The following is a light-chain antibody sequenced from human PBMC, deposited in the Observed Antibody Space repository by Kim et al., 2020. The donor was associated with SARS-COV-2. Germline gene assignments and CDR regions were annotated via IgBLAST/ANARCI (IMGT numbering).Light chain of an antibody. CDR1: QGIRSY. J-gene: IGKJ2*01. CDR2: AAS. V-gene: IGKV1-9*01. CDR3: QQLIDYPYN. Sequence: IQLTQSPSSLSASVGDRVTITCRASQGIRSYLAWYQQKPGEAPKLLIYAASTLQSGVPSRFSGSGSGTDFTLPISSLQPEDSATYYCQQLIDYPYNFGQGTKLEIK.